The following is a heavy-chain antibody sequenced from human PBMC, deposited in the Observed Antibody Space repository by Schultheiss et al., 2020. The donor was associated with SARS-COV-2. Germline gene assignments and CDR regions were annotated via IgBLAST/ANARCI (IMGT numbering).Heavy chain of an antibody. Sequence: SVKVSCKTSGGTFSSHVVSWVRQAPGQGLEWMGGIIPILDTATYAQKFQGRVTITADESTNTAYMELSSLRSDDTAVYYCARDRGSSWYHYRFDYWGQGTLVTVSS. D-gene: IGHD6-13*01. CDR1: GGTFSSHV. J-gene: IGHJ4*02. CDR2: IIPILDTA. CDR3: ARDRGSSWYHYRFDY. V-gene: IGHV1-69*13.